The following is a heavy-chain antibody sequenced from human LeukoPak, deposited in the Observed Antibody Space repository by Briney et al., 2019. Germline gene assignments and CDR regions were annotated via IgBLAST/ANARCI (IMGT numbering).Heavy chain of an antibody. CDR1: GFTFSSYA. CDR2: ISYDGSNE. D-gene: IGHD3-3*01. J-gene: IGHJ4*02. V-gene: IGHV3-30*04. Sequence: PGGSLRLSCAASGFTFSSYAMHWVRQAPGKGLEWVAVISYDGSNEFYADSVKGRLTISRHNSENPLYLQMNSLRVEDTAVYYCARGRDFWSGYYTPDYWGQGTLVTVSS. CDR3: ARGRDFWSGYYTPDY.